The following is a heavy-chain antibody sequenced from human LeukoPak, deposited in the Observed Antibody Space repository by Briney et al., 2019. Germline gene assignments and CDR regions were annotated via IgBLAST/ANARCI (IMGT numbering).Heavy chain of an antibody. D-gene: IGHD6-19*01. V-gene: IGHV1-18*01. CDR3: VRFSSGWAYYSYYYGMDV. J-gene: IGHJ6*02. CDR2: ISAYNGNT. Sequence: ASVKVSCKASGYTFTSYGISWVRQAPGQGREWMGWISAYNGNTNYAQKLQGRVTMTTDTSTSTAYMELRSLRSDDTAVYYCVRFSSGWAYYSYYYGMDVWGQGTTVTVSS. CDR1: GYTFTSYG.